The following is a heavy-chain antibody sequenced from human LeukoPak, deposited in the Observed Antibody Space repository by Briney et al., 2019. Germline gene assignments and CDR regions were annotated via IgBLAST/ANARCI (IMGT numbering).Heavy chain of an antibody. CDR2: INPNSGGT. CDR3: ARDGLNTMVRGKIHYNYMDV. CDR1: GYTFTGYY. J-gene: IGHJ6*03. V-gene: IGHV1-2*02. Sequence: EASVKVSCKASGYTFTGYYMHWVRQAPGQGLEWMGWINPNSGGTNYAQKFQGRVTMTRDTSISTAYMELSRLRSDDTAVYYCARDGLNTMVRGKIHYNYMDVWGKGTTVSISS. D-gene: IGHD3-10*01.